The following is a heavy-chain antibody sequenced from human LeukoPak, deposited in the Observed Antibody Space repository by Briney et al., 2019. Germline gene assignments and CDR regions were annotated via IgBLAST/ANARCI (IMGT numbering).Heavy chain of an antibody. D-gene: IGHD1-26*01. Sequence: GESLKISCKGSGYSFTSYWIGWVRQMPGKGLEWMGIIYPGDSDTRYSPSFQGQVTISADRSISTAYLQWSSLKASDTAMYYCARHGGGEGISGSYYDWFGPWGQGTLVTVSS. V-gene: IGHV5-51*01. CDR2: IYPGDSDT. J-gene: IGHJ5*02. CDR3: ARHGGGEGISGSYYDWFGP. CDR1: GYSFTSYW.